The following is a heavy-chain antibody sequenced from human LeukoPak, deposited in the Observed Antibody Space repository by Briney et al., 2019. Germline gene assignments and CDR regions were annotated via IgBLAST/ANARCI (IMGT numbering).Heavy chain of an antibody. V-gene: IGHV3-30*04. Sequence: GGSLRLSCAASGFTFSSYAMHWVRQAPGKGLEWVAVISYDGSNKYYADSVKGRFTISRDNAKNSLYLQMHSLRAEDTAVYYCAASGYDYDYYYYMDVWGKGTTVTISS. CDR2: ISYDGSNK. CDR3: AASGYDYDYYYYMDV. J-gene: IGHJ6*03. CDR1: GFTFSSYA. D-gene: IGHD5-12*01.